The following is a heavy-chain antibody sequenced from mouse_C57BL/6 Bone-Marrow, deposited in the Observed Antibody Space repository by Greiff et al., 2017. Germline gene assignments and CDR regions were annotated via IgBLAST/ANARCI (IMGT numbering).Heavy chain of an antibody. Sequence: QVQLQQSGAELVRPGASVTLSCKASGYTFTDYEMHWVKQTPVHGLEWIGAIDPETGGTAYNQKFKGKAILTADKSSSTAYMELRSLTSEDSAVYYCTRGGLGRRYFDVWGTGTTVTVSS. CDR1: GYTFTDYE. CDR3: TRGGLGRRYFDV. CDR2: IDPETGGT. V-gene: IGHV1-15*01. J-gene: IGHJ1*03. D-gene: IGHD4-1*01.